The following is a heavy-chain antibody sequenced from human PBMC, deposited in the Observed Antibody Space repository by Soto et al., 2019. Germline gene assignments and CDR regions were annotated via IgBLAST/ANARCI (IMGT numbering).Heavy chain of an antibody. CDR2: IYYSGST. J-gene: IGHJ4*02. V-gene: IGHV4-39*01. CDR3: ARQKIRENMVRGFSSRRSYYFDY. CDR1: GGSISSSSYY. D-gene: IGHD3-10*01. Sequence: SETLSLTCTVSGGSISSSSYYWGWIRQPPGKGLEWIGSIYYSGSTYYNPSLKSRVTISVDTSKNQFSLKLSSVTAADTAVYYCARQKIRENMVRGFSSRRSYYFDYWGQGTLVTVSS.